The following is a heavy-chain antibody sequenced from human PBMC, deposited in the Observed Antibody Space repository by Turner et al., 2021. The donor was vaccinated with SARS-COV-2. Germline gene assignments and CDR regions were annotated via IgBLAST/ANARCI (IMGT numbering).Heavy chain of an antibody. CDR2: FYKIGSI. Sequence: QVQVQESGPGLVRPSETLSLTCTVSGDSISSKSWSWIRQSPGRGLEWIGYFYKIGSIDYNPTLRSRVTISVDTSKNQLSLNLISVTAADTAVYYCARHQGSASGYDHGMNVWGQGTAVIVSS. V-gene: IGHV4-59*08. CDR3: ARHQGSASGYDHGMNV. D-gene: IGHD1-26*01. J-gene: IGHJ6*02. CDR1: GDSISSKS.